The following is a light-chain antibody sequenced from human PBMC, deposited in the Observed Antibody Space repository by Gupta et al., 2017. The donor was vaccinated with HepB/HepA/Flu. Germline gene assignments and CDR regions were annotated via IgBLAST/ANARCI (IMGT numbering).Light chain of an antibody. J-gene: IGLJ2*01. V-gene: IGLV1-40*01. CDR3: QSFDSSLGDGL. Sequence: QSVLTQPPSVSGAPGQTVIIPFTGSTSNIGADYDVHWYHQLPGTAPKLLIYGYSSRPSGVPDRFSGSKSGASASLAITGLQAEDEGDYYCQSFDSSLGDGLFGGGTRLTVL. CDR2: GYS. CDR1: TSNIGADYD.